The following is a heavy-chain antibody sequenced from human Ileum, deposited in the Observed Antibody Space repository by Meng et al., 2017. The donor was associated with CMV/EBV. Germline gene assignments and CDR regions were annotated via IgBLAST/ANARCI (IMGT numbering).Heavy chain of an antibody. J-gene: IGHJ4*02. V-gene: IGHV3-74*03. CDR2: INAAGSTT. CDR1: GFTFSSFW. CDR3: VRGGLSAYDFDH. Sequence: GESLKISCAASGFTFSSFWMHWVRQAPGKGLVWVARINAAGSTTTDADFGKGRFTISRDNAKNTLYLEMNNLRAEDTAFYYCVRGGLSAYDFDHWGLGALVTVSS. D-gene: IGHD5-12*01.